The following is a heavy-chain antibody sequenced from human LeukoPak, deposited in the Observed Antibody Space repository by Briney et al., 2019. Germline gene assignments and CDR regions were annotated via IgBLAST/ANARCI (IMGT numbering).Heavy chain of an antibody. V-gene: IGHV4-59*08. Sequence: WGTLSLSCAASGGSISSCYWSWVRQAPGKGLEWMGVIYYSGSTNYNTPLRGRVTISVDTSKTQFSLKLSSVTAADTAVYYCASLPYSSSSGFDYWGQGTLVTVSS. CDR2: IYYSGST. CDR3: ASLPYSSSSGFDY. J-gene: IGHJ4*02. CDR1: GGSISSCY. D-gene: IGHD6-13*01.